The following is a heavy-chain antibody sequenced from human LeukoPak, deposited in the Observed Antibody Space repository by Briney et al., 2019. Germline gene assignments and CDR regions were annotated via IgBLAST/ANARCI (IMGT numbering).Heavy chain of an antibody. CDR3: ARGVDLADYYGSGY. CDR1: GGTFSSYA. V-gene: IGHV1-8*02. CDR2: MNPNSGNT. D-gene: IGHD3-10*01. J-gene: IGHJ4*02. Sequence: ASVKVSCKASGGTFSSYAINWVRQATGQGLEWMGWMNPNSGNTGYAQKFQGRVTMTRNTSISTAYMELSSLRSEDTAVYYCARGVDLADYYGSGYWGQGTLVTVSS.